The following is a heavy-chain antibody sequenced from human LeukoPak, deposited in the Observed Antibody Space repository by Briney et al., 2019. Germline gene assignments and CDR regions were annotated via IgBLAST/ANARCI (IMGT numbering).Heavy chain of an antibody. V-gene: IGHV3-74*01. D-gene: IGHD2-15*01. CDR2: INSDGSST. Sequence: GGSLRLSCAASGFTFSSYWMHWVRQAPGKGLVWVSRINSDGSSTSYADSVKGRFTISRDNSKNTLYLQMNSLRAEDTAVYYCAKDVGYCSGGSCYEFYFDYWGQGTLVTVSS. J-gene: IGHJ4*02. CDR3: AKDVGYCSGGSCYEFYFDY. CDR1: GFTFSSYW.